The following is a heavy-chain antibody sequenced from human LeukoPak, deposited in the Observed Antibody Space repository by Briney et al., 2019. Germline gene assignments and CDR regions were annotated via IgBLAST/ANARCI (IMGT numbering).Heavy chain of an antibody. CDR2: IRFDGSNE. J-gene: IGHJ4*02. V-gene: IGHV3-30*02. CDR1: EFTFSSYA. CDR3: ARQSGTGIPRLDY. Sequence: GGSLRLSCAASEFTFSSYAMHWVRQPPGKGLEWVALIRFDGSNEIYGDSVKGRFTISRDNSKNTLYLQMTSLRVEDTAVYYCARQSGTGIPRLDYWGQGTLVTVSS. D-gene: IGHD1-1*01.